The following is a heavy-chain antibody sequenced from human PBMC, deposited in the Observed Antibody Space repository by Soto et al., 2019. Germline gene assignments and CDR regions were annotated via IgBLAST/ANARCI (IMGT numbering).Heavy chain of an antibody. CDR1: GFTFSSYV. CDR2: MSYDGSNE. V-gene: IGHV3-30-3*02. Sequence: QVQLVESGGGVVQPGRSLRLSCAASGFTFSSYVMHWVRQAPGKGLEWVAVMSYDGSNEYYADSVKGRFTIFRDNSKNSLYLQMNSLRDEDTAVYYCAKWDYWGQGTLVTVSS. CDR3: AKWDY. J-gene: IGHJ4*02.